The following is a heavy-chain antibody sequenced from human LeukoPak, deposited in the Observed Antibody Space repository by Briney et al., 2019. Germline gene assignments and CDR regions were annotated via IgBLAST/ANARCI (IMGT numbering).Heavy chain of an antibody. V-gene: IGHV6-1*01. CDR1: GDSVSSNSAA. CDR2: TYYRSKWYN. CDR3: ARELIVVVPAVMANWFDP. J-gene: IGHJ5*02. D-gene: IGHD2-2*01. Sequence: SQTLSLTCAISGDSVSSNSAAWNWIRQSPSRGLEWLGRTYYRSKWYNDYAVSVKGRITINPDTSKNQFSLQLNSVTPEDTAVYYCARELIVVVPAVMANWFDPWGQGTLVTVSS.